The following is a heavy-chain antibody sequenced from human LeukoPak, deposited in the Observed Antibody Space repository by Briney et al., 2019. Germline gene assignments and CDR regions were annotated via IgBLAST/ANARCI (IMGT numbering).Heavy chain of an antibody. CDR1: GYSFTSYW. V-gene: IGHV5-51*01. Sequence: RGESLKISCKGSGYSFTSYWIGWVRQMPGKGLEWMGIIYPGDSDTSYSPSFQGQVTISADKSISTAYLQWSSLKASDTAMYYCARLGEYSSSSLDYWGQGTLVTVSS. CDR3: ARLGEYSSSSLDY. J-gene: IGHJ4*02. D-gene: IGHD6-6*01. CDR2: IYPGDSDT.